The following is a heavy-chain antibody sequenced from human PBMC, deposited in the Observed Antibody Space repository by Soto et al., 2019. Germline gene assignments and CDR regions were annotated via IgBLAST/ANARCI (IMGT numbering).Heavy chain of an antibody. CDR3: ARLQDSGSGSYSWFDP. D-gene: IGHD3-10*01. J-gene: IGHJ5*02. CDR2: IYPGDSDT. Sequence: PGESLKISCKGSGYNFATNCIAWVRQMPGKGLEWMGIIYPGDSDTRCSPSFQGQVTISADKSISTAYLQWSSLKASDTAMYYCARLQDSGSGSYSWFDPWGQGTLVTVSS. V-gene: IGHV5-51*01. CDR1: GYNFATNC.